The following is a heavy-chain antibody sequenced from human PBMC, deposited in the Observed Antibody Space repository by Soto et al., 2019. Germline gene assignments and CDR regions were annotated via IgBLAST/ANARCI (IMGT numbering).Heavy chain of an antibody. CDR3: TTLASCHFDS. Sequence: QLRESGPGLLKPSETLSLTCNVSGGSISSPSYNWGWVRQPPGKGPEWIGTVFYSGNTQYNPSLRSRLARSVDTSKSQVSLTLTSVTAADTAGYYGTTLASCHFDSWGQGAQVTVSS. CDR1: GGSISSPSYN. V-gene: IGHV4-39*01. CDR2: VFYSGNT. J-gene: IGHJ4*02.